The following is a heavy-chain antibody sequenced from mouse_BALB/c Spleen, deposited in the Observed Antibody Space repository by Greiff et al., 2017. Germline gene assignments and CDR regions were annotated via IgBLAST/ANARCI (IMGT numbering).Heavy chain of an antibody. J-gene: IGHJ4*01. CDR3: ARWGYGNYDYAMDY. CDR2: IYPGDGDT. CDR1: GYAFSSYW. D-gene: IGHD2-10*02. V-gene: IGHV1-80*01. Sequence: QVQLQQPGAELVRPGSSVKISCKASGYAFSSYWMNWVKQRPGQGLEWIGQIYPGDGDTNYNGKFKGKATLTADKSSSTAYMQLSSLTSEDSAVYFCARWGYGNYDYAMDYWGQGTSVTVSS.